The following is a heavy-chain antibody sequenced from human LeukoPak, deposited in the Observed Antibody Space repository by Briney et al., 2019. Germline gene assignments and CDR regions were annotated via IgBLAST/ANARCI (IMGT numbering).Heavy chain of an antibody. Sequence: GGSLRLSCEDSGFTFRSYEMNWVRQAPGKGLEWIAYLSSSGSAFSYADSVKGRFTIFRDNANNSLYLQMNSLRAEDTAVYYCARSDGYSSGWDPEYWGQGTLVTVSS. V-gene: IGHV3-48*03. D-gene: IGHD6-19*01. CDR1: GFTFRSYE. J-gene: IGHJ4*02. CDR3: ARSDGYSSGWDPEY. CDR2: LSSSGSAF.